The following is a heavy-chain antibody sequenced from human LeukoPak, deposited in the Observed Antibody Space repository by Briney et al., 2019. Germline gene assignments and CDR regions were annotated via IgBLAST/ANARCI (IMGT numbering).Heavy chain of an antibody. CDR2: IYSDDRT. D-gene: IGHD2-8*01. CDR3: AREVMAKRRAFDI. CDR1: GFTFTNYA. Sequence: GGSLGLSCAASGFTFTNYAMSWVRQAPGKGLEWVSVIYSDDRTYYADSVKGRFTISRHTSKKTLYLQMNSLKAEDTAVYYCAREVMAKRRAFDIWGQGTVVTVSS. V-gene: IGHV3-53*04. J-gene: IGHJ3*02.